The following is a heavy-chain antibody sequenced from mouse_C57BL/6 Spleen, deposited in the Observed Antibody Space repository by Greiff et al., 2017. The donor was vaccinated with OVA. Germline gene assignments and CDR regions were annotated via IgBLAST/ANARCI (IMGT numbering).Heavy chain of an antibody. CDR3: ASRRAEGIYDGYFWYFDV. CDR2: IHPNSGST. D-gene: IGHD2-3*01. V-gene: IGHV1-64*01. Sequence: QVQLQQPGAELVKPGASVKLSCKASGYTFTSYWMHWVKQRPGQGLEWIGMIHPNSGSTNYNEKFKSKATLTVDKSSSTAYMQLSSLTSEDSAVYYCASRRAEGIYDGYFWYFDVWGTGTTVTVSS. J-gene: IGHJ1*03. CDR1: GYTFTSYW.